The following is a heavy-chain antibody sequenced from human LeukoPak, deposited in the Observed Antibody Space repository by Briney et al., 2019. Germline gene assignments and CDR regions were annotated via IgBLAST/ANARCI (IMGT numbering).Heavy chain of an antibody. CDR3: ARVLRGYSPFDY. D-gene: IGHD5-12*01. J-gene: IGHJ4*02. CDR2: ISYDGSNK. CDR1: GFTFSSYG. V-gene: IGHV3-30*03. Sequence: GGSLRLSCAASGFTFSSYGMHWVRQAPGKGLEWVAVISYDGSNKYYADSVKGRFTISRDNSKNTLYLQMNSLRAEDTAVYYCARVLRGYSPFDYWGQGTLVTVSS.